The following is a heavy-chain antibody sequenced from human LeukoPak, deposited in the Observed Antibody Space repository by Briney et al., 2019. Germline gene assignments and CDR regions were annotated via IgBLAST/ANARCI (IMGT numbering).Heavy chain of an antibody. Sequence: GASVKVSCKASGYTFTSYYMHWVRQAPGQGLEWMGIINPSGGSTSYAQKFQGRVTMARDTSTSTVYMELSSLRSEDTAVYYCARDPTPIWFGELYWFDPWGQGTLVTVSS. V-gene: IGHV1-46*01. CDR2: INPSGGST. D-gene: IGHD3-10*01. J-gene: IGHJ5*02. CDR3: ARDPTPIWFGELYWFDP. CDR1: GYTFTSYY.